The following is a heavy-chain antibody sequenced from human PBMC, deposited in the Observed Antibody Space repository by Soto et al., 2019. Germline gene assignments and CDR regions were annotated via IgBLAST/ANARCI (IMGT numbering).Heavy chain of an antibody. J-gene: IGHJ4*02. CDR2: INHSGST. Sequence: QVQLQQWGAGLLKPSETLSLTCAVYGGSFSGYYWSWIRQPPGKGLEWIGEINHSGSTNYNPSLKSRVTMSVDSSKNQFSLKVSSVTAADTAVYYCARAPIPDYWGQGTLVTVSS. V-gene: IGHV4-34*01. CDR3: ARAPIPDY. CDR1: GGSFSGYY.